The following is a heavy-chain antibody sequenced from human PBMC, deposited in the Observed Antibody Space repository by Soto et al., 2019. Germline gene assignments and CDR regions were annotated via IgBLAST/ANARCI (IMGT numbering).Heavy chain of an antibody. CDR3: ARGGFYYYDSSGYFGY. CDR1: GGSISSGDYY. V-gene: IGHV4-30-4*01. CDR2: IYYSGST. J-gene: IGHJ4*02. D-gene: IGHD3-22*01. Sequence: SETLSLTCTVSGGSISSGDYYWSWIRQPPGKGLEWIGYIYYSGSTYHNPSLKGRVTISVDTSKNQFSLTLSSVTAADTDVYYCARGGFYYYDSSGYFGYWGQGTLVTVSS.